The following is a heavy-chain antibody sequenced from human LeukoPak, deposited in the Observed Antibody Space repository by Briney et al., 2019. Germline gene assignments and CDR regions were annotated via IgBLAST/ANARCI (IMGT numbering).Heavy chain of an antibody. CDR1: GFTFSSYE. CDR2: ISSSGSTI. Sequence: GGSLRLSCAASGFTFSSYEMNWVRQAPGKGLEWVSYISSSGSTIYYADSVKGRFTISRDNAKNSLYLQMNSLRAEDTAVYYCARDPEYSGYYYDDGGYFDYWGQGTLVTVSS. V-gene: IGHV3-48*03. D-gene: IGHD3-22*01. J-gene: IGHJ4*02. CDR3: ARDPEYSGYYYDDGGYFDY.